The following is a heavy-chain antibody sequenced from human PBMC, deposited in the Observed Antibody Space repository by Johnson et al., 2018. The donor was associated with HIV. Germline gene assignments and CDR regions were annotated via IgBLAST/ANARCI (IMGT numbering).Heavy chain of an antibody. Sequence: QVQLVESGGGVVQPGRSLRLSCVASGFMFRSYGMHWVRQAPGKGLEWVAVISYDGSNKLYGDSVKGRFIISRDNSKNTLYVQMNRLRAEDTAVYYCAKGALSGSFDAFDIWGQGTMVTVSS. J-gene: IGHJ3*02. CDR1: GFMFRSYG. V-gene: IGHV3-30*18. D-gene: IGHD1-26*01. CDR3: AKGALSGSFDAFDI. CDR2: ISYDGSNK.